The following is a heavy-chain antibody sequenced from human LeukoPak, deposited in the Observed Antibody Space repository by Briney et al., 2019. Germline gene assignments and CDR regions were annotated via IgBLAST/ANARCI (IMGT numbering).Heavy chain of an antibody. Sequence: GGSLRLSCAASGFTFSSYGMHWVRQAPGKGLEWVAVISYDGSNKYYADSVKGRFTISRDNSKNTLYLQMNSLRAEDTAVYYCAKGQDIVVVVAASQESYYFDYWGQGTLVTVSS. J-gene: IGHJ4*02. CDR2: ISYDGSNK. D-gene: IGHD2-15*01. CDR3: AKGQDIVVVVAASQESYYFDY. V-gene: IGHV3-30*18. CDR1: GFTFSSYG.